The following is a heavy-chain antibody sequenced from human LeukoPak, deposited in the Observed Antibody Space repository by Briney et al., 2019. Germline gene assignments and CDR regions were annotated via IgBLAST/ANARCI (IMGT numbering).Heavy chain of an antibody. Sequence: GESLKISCKGSGYSFTSYWIGWVRQMPGKGLEWMGIIYPGDSDTRYSPSFQGQVTISAAKSISTAYLQWSSLKASDTAMYYCARRNYDILTGYYRGNWFDPWGQGTLVTVSS. V-gene: IGHV5-51*01. J-gene: IGHJ5*02. D-gene: IGHD3-9*01. CDR3: ARRNYDILTGYYRGNWFDP. CDR1: GYSFTSYW. CDR2: IYPGDSDT.